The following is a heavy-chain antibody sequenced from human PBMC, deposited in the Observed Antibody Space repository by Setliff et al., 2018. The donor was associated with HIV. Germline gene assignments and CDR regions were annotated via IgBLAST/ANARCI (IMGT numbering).Heavy chain of an antibody. J-gene: IGHJ6*02. CDR3: ARITYYDSSGYYGYYYGMDV. Sequence: SGPTLVNPTQTLTLTCTFSGFSLSTSGMCVSWIRQPPGKALEWLAVIHWNDANHYSPSLKTRLTISKDTSKNQVVLTMTNMDPVDTATYYCARITYYDSSGYYGYYYGMDVWGQGTTVTV. D-gene: IGHD3-22*01. V-gene: IGHV2-70*01. CDR1: GFSLSTSGMC. CDR2: IHWNDAN.